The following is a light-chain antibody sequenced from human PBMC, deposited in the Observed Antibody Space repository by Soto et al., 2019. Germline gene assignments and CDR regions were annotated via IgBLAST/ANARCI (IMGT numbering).Light chain of an antibody. CDR3: QSYDSRLSDVV. CDR1: SSNIGAGYD. Sequence: QSVLTQPPSVSGAPGQRVTISCTGSSSNIGAGYDVHWYQQLPGTAPKLLLYGNSNRPSGVPDRFSGSKSDTSASLAITGLQAEDEADYYCQSYDSRLSDVVFGGGTKLTVL. J-gene: IGLJ2*01. CDR2: GNS. V-gene: IGLV1-40*01.